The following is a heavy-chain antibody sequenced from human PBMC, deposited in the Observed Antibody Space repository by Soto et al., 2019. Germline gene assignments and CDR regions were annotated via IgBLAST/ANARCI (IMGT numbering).Heavy chain of an antibody. CDR1: GFTFTTYW. Sequence: EVPLVESGGGLVQPGGSLRLSCAASGFTFTTYWMHWVRQAPGKGLVWVSRINGNGSSTTYADSVKGRFTISRDNAESTLYLQMNSLGAEDTAMYYCARDDVLIDYWGQGTLVTVSS. D-gene: IGHD3-9*01. V-gene: IGHV3-74*03. J-gene: IGHJ4*02. CDR3: ARDDVLIDY. CDR2: INGNGSST.